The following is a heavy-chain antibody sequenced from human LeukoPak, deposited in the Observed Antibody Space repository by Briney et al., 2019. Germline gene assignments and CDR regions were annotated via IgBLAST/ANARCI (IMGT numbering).Heavy chain of an antibody. CDR3: ARHPRVGLATDY. Sequence: SETLSLTCTVSGGSISSYYWSWIRQPPGKGLEWIGYIYYSGSTNYNPSLKSRVTISVDTSKNQFSLKLSSVTAADTAVYYCARHPRVGLATDYWGQGTLVTVSS. CDR2: IYYSGST. J-gene: IGHJ4*02. D-gene: IGHD2-15*01. CDR1: GGSISSYY. V-gene: IGHV4-59*08.